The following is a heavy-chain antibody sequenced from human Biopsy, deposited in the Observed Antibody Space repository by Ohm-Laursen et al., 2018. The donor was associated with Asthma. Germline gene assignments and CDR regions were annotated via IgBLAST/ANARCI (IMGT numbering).Heavy chain of an antibody. V-gene: IGHV1-24*01. CDR2: HDHEEGGT. CDR3: ASDFPKDYVRYNFQF. D-gene: IGHD4-17*01. Sequence: GSSAKVSSKISGYSLTDLSMHWVRQAPGQGLEWMGGHDHEEGGTVNARRFQGRVTMTEETSTDTAYMELSSLSSDDTAVYYCASDFPKDYVRYNFQFWGQGTLVTVSS. J-gene: IGHJ4*02. CDR1: GYSLTDLS.